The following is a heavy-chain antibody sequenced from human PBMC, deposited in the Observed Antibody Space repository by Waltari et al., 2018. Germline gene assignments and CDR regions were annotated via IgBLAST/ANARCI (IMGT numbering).Heavy chain of an antibody. CDR2: IKQDGSEK. Sequence: GKGLEWVANIKQDGSEKYYVDSVKGRFTISRDNAKNSLYLQMNSLRAEDTAVYYCAREGGIVVVTATPPFDYWGQGTLVTVSS. CDR3: AREGGIVVVTATPPFDY. V-gene: IGHV3-7*04. D-gene: IGHD2-21*02. J-gene: IGHJ4*02.